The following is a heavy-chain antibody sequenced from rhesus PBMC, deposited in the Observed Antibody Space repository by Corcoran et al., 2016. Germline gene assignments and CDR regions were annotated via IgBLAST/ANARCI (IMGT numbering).Heavy chain of an antibody. CDR2: IYGRSGST. CDR3: GSGSWNGVLDS. D-gene: IGHD6-25*01. Sequence: QVQLQESGPGVVKPSETLSLTCAVSGGSISGGYDWSWIRQPPGKGLEWVGYIYGRSGSTNYNPSLKNRVTISKDASKNEFSLKLSSVTAADTAVYYCGSGSWNGVLDSWGQGVVVTVSS. V-gene: IGHV4-76*01. J-gene: IGHJ6*01. CDR1: GGSISGGYD.